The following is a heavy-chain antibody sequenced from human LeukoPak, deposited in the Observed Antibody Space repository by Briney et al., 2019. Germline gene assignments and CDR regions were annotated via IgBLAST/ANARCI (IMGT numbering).Heavy chain of an antibody. D-gene: IGHD6-6*01. Sequence: SETLSLTCTVSGGSISSGSYYWNWIRQPAGKGLEWIGRIYTSGSTNHNPSLKSRVTISVDTSKNQFSLKLSSVTAADTAVYYCAREANPPGSFFDYWGQGTLVTVSS. CDR1: GGSISSGSYY. CDR2: IYTSGST. CDR3: AREANPPGSFFDY. J-gene: IGHJ4*02. V-gene: IGHV4-61*02.